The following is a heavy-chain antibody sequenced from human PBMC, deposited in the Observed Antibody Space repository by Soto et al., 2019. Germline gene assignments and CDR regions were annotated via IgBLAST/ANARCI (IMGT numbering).Heavy chain of an antibody. CDR1: GGTFSSYT. D-gene: IGHD2-2*01. V-gene: IGHV1-69*04. J-gene: IGHJ6*03. CDR3: ARDCSSTSCKAGNYYYYYMDV. Sequence: SVKVSCKASGGTFSSYTISWVRQAPGQGLEWMGRIIPILGIANYAQKFQGRVTITADKSTSTAYMELSSLRSEDTAVYYCARDCSSTSCKAGNYYYYYMDVWGKGITVTVSS. CDR2: IIPILGIA.